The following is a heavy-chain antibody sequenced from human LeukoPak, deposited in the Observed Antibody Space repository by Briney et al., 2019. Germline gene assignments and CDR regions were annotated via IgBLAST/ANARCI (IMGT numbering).Heavy chain of an antibody. V-gene: IGHV3-21*01. CDR1: GFIFSSYA. D-gene: IGHD4-17*01. CDR2: ISSSSSYI. J-gene: IGHJ4*02. Sequence: GGSLRLSCAASGFIFSSYAMSWVRQAPGKGLEWVSSISSSSSYIYYADSVKGRFTISRDNAKNSLYLQMNSLRAEDTAVYYCARDSEQNHDYGDYPDYWGQGTLVTVSS. CDR3: ARDSEQNHDYGDYPDY.